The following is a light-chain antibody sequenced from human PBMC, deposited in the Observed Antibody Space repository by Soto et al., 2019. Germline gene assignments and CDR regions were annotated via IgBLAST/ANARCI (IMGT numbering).Light chain of an antibody. V-gene: IGKV3D-20*02. CDR1: QSVSSSY. CDR3: LQRSNWPWT. J-gene: IGKJ1*01. CDR2: GAS. Sequence: IVLTQSPGTLSLSPWERATLSCRASQSVSSSYLAWYQQKPGQAPRLLIYGASSRATGIPARFSGSGSGTDFTLTISSLEPEDFAVYYCLQRSNWPWTFGQGTKVDIK.